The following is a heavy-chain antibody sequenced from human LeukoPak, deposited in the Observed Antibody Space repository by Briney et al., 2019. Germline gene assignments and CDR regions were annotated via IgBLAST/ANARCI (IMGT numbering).Heavy chain of an antibody. Sequence: GGSLRLSCAASGFTFSSYGMHWVRQAPGKGLEWVSSISSSSNYIYYADSVKGRFTISRDNAKNSLFLQMNSLRAEDTAVYYCARGGRSLDYWGQGTLVTVSS. CDR3: ARGGRSLDY. CDR2: ISSSSNYI. CDR1: GFTFSSYG. J-gene: IGHJ4*02. V-gene: IGHV3-21*01.